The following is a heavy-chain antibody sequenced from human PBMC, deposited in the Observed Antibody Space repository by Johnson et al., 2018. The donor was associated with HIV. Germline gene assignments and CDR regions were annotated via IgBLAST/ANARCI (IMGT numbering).Heavy chain of an antibody. CDR1: GFTFSSYW. CDR3: ARRYCSGGRCLNPKDAFDI. D-gene: IGHD2-15*01. Sequence: VQLVESGGGLVQPGGSLRLSCAASGFTFSSYWMSWVRQAPGKGLEWVANIKQDGSEKYYVDSVKGRFTISRDNSKNTVYLQMNSLRADDTAVYYCARRYCSGGRCLNPKDAFDIWGQGTMVTVSS. CDR2: IKQDGSEK. V-gene: IGHV3-7*01. J-gene: IGHJ3*02.